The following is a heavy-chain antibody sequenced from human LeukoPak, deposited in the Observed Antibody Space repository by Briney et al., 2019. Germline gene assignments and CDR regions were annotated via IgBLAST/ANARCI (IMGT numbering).Heavy chain of an antibody. D-gene: IGHD1-26*01. V-gene: IGHV1-2*02. J-gene: IGHJ2*01. CDR2: INPDSGGT. Sequence: RASVKVSCKASGYTFTGYYIHWVRQAPGEGLEWMGWINPDSGGTNYAQKFQGRVTMTRDTSISTGYMELSRLRSDDTAVYYCARCPKQVGFAYWHFDLWGRGTLVTVSS. CDR1: GYTFTGYY. CDR3: ARCPKQVGFAYWHFDL.